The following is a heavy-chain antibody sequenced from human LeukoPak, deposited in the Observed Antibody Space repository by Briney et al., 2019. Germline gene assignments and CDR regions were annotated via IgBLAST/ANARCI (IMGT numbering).Heavy chain of an antibody. CDR2: ISGSGGST. Sequence: GGSLRLSCVASGFTFSTYAMSWVRQAPGKGLEWVSVISGSGGSTYYADSVKGRFTISRDNSKNTLYLQMNSLRAEDTAVYYCASIIGTMFDSWGQGTLVTVSS. V-gene: IGHV3-23*01. CDR3: ASIIGTMFDS. CDR1: GFTFSTYA. J-gene: IGHJ4*02. D-gene: IGHD1-20*01.